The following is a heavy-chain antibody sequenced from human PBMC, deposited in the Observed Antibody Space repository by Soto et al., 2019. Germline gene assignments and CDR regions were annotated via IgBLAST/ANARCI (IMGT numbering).Heavy chain of an antibody. Sequence: QVQLVESGGGVVQPGRSLRLSCADSGFTLTNYAMHWVRQAPGKGLEWVAVISYDGSNKYYANSVKGRFTISRDNSKNTLYLQMNSLRAEDTAVYYCAGVKYGSGSPSDWGQGTMVTVSS. CDR1: GFTLTNYA. J-gene: IGHJ3*01. CDR2: ISYDGSNK. D-gene: IGHD3-10*01. V-gene: IGHV3-30-3*01. CDR3: AGVKYGSGSPSD.